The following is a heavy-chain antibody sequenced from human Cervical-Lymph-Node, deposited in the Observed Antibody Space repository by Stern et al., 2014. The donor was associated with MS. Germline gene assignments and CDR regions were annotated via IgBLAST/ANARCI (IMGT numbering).Heavy chain of an antibody. J-gene: IGHJ4*02. CDR1: GFTFSTYR. D-gene: IGHD3-3*01. CDR2: INSDGSST. V-gene: IGHV3-74*02. CDR3: ARSYDFWSGYPADY. Sequence: VQLLESGGGFVPPGGPLRLPCAASGFTFSTYRMHWVRQAPGKGLVWVSRINSDGSSTSYADSVKGRFTISRDNAKNTLYLQMNSLRAEDTAVYYCARSYDFWSGYPADYWGQGTLVTVSS.